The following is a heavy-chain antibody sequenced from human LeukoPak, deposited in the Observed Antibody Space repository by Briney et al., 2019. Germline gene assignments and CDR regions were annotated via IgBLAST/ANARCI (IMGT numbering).Heavy chain of an antibody. D-gene: IGHD1-26*01. CDR3: ARHTVGATDC. CDR1: GVSISSTSSY. V-gene: IGHV4-39*01. Sequence: SETLSLTCTVSGVSISSTSSYWGWIRQPPGKGLEWIGTIYYSGSTYYNPSLKSRVTMSADTSKNHFSLRLSSVTAADTAVYYCARHTVGATDCWGQGTLVTVSS. CDR2: IYYSGST. J-gene: IGHJ4*02.